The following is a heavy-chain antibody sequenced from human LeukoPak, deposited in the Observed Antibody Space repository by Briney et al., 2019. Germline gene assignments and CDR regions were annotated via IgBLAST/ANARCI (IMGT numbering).Heavy chain of an antibody. CDR1: GFTFSGSA. Sequence: GGSLRLSCAASGFTFSGSALHWVRQAPGKGLEWVSSIISSSTYIYYADSVKGRFTISRDNAKNSLYLQMNSPRAEDTAVYYCARDPSYGSGSYWGQGTLVTVSS. V-gene: IGHV3-21*01. CDR3: ARDPSYGSGSY. D-gene: IGHD6-19*01. CDR2: IISSSTYI. J-gene: IGHJ4*02.